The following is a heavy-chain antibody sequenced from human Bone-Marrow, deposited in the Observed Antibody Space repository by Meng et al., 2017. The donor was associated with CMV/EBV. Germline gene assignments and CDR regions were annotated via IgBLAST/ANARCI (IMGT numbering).Heavy chain of an antibody. CDR2: IYPGDSDA. V-gene: IGHV5-51*01. CDR1: GYSFASYW. D-gene: IGHD5-24*01. Sequence: GESLKISCKGSGYSFASYWIGWVRQMPGKGLEWMGIIYPGDSDARYSPSFQGQVTISVDRSISTAYLQWNSLKASDTATYYCARASRDGDYFDYWGQGTRVTVSS. J-gene: IGHJ4*02. CDR3: ARASRDGDYFDY.